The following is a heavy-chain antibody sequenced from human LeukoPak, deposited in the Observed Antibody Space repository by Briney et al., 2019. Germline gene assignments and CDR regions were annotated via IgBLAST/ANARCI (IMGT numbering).Heavy chain of an antibody. V-gene: IGHV4-30-2*01. CDR1: GGSISSGDYS. D-gene: IGHD2-21*02. CDR2: IYHTEGT. Sequence: PSQTLSLTCAVSGGSISSGDYSWSWVRQPPGKGLEWIGYIYHTEGTFYNPSLKSRVTMSADRSKNQFSLKLSSVTAADTAVYYCARDHSVTGYWYFDLWGRGTLVTVSS. J-gene: IGHJ2*01. CDR3: ARDHSVTGYWYFDL.